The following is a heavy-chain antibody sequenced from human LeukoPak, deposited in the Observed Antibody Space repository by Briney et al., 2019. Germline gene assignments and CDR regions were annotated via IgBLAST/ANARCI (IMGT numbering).Heavy chain of an antibody. Sequence: GGPLTLSCAASGFTFSSYAMSWVRQAPGKGLEWVSAISGSGGSTYYADSVKGRFTISRDNSKNTLYLQMNSLRAEDTAVYYCAKAVRVVPAAIWGQGTLVTVSS. D-gene: IGHD2-2*01. CDR2: ISGSGGST. CDR3: AKAVRVVPAAI. CDR1: GFTFSSYA. J-gene: IGHJ4*02. V-gene: IGHV3-23*01.